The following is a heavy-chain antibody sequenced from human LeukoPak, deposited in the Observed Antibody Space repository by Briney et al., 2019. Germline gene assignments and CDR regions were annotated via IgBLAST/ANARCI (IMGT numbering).Heavy chain of an antibody. Sequence: PGGSLRLSCAASGFTFSSYAMSWVRQAPGKGLEWVSAISGSGGSTYYADSVKGRFTISRDNSKNTLYLQMNSLRAEDTAVYYCARERDYYDSSGPTWDYWGQGTLVTVSS. J-gene: IGHJ4*02. CDR3: ARERDYYDSSGPTWDY. D-gene: IGHD3-22*01. V-gene: IGHV3-23*01. CDR1: GFTFSSYA. CDR2: ISGSGGST.